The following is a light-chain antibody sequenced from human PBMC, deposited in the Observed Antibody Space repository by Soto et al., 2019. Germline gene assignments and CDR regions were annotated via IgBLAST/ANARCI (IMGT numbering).Light chain of an antibody. V-gene: IGKV3-15*01. CDR2: HAS. CDR3: QQYTKWPLT. CDR1: QSVYSN. Sequence: EIVMTQSPATLSVSPGERDTLSCRASQSVYSNLAWYQQKPGQAPRLLIDHASTRATGIPARFSGGGSGTEFTRTISSLQSEDFAVYYWQQYTKWPLTCGGGTKVEIK. J-gene: IGKJ4*01.